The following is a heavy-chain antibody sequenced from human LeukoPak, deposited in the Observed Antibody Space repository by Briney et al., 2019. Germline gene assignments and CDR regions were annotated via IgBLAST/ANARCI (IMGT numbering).Heavy chain of an antibody. Sequence: SETLALICSVSGGSINSYWWSWIRQPGGKGLEFLDRICTTVRGNFNPSLKSRVSMSVATSKNTFSLELRSVTAADTAVYFCARAGYTISSYRFDYWGPGALVTVSP. V-gene: IGHV4-4*07. CDR2: ICTTVRG. CDR3: ARAGYTISSYRFDY. CDR1: GGSINSYW. D-gene: IGHD3-16*02. J-gene: IGHJ4*02.